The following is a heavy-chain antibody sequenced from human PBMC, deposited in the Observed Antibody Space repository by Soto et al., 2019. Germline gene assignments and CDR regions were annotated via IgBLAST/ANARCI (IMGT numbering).Heavy chain of an antibody. Sequence: GGSLRLSCAASGFTFNTYAMTWVRQAPGKGLEWVSAISGSGGTTYYADSVKGRFTISRDNSKNTMFLQMNSLRADDTAVYYCPKWLVGGSLYYFDYWGQGTTVT. CDR2: ISGSGGTT. CDR3: PKWLVGGSLYYFDY. CDR1: GFTFNTYA. V-gene: IGHV3-23*01. D-gene: IGHD1-26*01. J-gene: IGHJ4*02.